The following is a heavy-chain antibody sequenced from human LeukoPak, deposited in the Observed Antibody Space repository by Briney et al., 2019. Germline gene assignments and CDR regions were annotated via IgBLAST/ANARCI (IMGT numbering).Heavy chain of an antibody. CDR3: ARRGIVGATGVDY. D-gene: IGHD1-26*01. J-gene: IGHJ4*02. Sequence: PSETLSLTCTVSGGSISSSSYYWGWIRQPPGKGLEWIGSIYYSGSTYYNPSLKSRVTISVDTSKNQFSLKLSSVTAADTAVYYCARRGIVGATGVDYWGQGTLVTVSS. CDR1: GGSISSSSYY. V-gene: IGHV4-39*01. CDR2: IYYSGST.